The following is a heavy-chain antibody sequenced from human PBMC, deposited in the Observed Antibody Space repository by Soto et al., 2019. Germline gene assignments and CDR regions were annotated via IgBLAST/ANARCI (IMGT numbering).Heavy chain of an antibody. CDR2: MYYSGST. CDR3: ASQNYYCSGSYRFDY. J-gene: IGHJ4*02. V-gene: IGHV4-59*08. Sequence: QVQLQESGPGLVKPSETLSLTCTVSGGSISSYYWSWIRQPPGKGLEWIGYMYYSGSTNYNPPLKSRVTISVDTSKNQSALKRSSVTAADTAVYYCASQNYYCSGSYRFDYWGQGTLVTVSS. D-gene: IGHD3-10*01. CDR1: GGSISSYY.